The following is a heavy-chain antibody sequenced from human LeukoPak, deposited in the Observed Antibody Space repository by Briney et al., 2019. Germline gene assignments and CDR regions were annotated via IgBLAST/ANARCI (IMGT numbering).Heavy chain of an antibody. V-gene: IGHV3-23*01. CDR2: ISGSGGST. CDR1: GFTFSSYA. D-gene: IGHD5-18*01. J-gene: IGHJ4*02. Sequence: GGSLRLSCGASGFTFSSYAMSWVRQAPGKGLEWVSAISGSGGSTYYADSVKGRFTISRDNSKNTLYLQMNSLRAEDTAVYYCAKDRVRGYSYGYEDYWGQGTLVTVSS. CDR3: AKDRVRGYSYGYEDY.